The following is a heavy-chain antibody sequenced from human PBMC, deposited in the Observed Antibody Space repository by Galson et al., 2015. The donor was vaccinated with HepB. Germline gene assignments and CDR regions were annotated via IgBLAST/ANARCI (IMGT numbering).Heavy chain of an antibody. CDR2: IKQDGSEK. CDR1: GFTFSSYW. Sequence: SLRLSCAASGFTFSSYWMSWVRQAPGKGLEWVANIKQDGSEKYYVDSVKGRFTISRDNAKNSLYLQMNSLRAEDTAVYYCAREPLWFGELSHDAFDIWGQGTMVTVSS. CDR3: AREPLWFGELSHDAFDI. V-gene: IGHV3-7*03. J-gene: IGHJ3*02. D-gene: IGHD3-10*01.